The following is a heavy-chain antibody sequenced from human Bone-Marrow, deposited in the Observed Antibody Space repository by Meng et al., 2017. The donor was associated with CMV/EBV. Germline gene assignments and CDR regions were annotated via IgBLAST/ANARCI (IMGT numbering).Heavy chain of an antibody. CDR1: GFTFSSYA. V-gene: IGHV3-30-3*01. CDR3: AKDIGRGGSSAKYYYYYGMDV. D-gene: IGHD2-15*01. Sequence: GESLKISCAASGFTFSSYAMHWVRQAPGKGLEWVAVIPYDGSNKYYADSVKGRFTISRDNAKNSLYLQMNSLRAEDMALYYCAKDIGRGGSSAKYYYYYGMDVWGQGTTVTVSS. J-gene: IGHJ6*02. CDR2: IPYDGSNK.